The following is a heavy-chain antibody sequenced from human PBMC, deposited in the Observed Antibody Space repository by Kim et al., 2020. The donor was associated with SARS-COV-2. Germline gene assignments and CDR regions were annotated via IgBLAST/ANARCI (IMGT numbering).Heavy chain of an antibody. Sequence: YADSVKGRFTISRDNSKNTLYLQMSSLRAEDTAVYYCVRLKVVTAAFDIWGQGTMVTVSS. V-gene: IGHV3-64D*09. CDR3: VRLKVVTAAFDI. D-gene: IGHD2-21*02. J-gene: IGHJ3*02.